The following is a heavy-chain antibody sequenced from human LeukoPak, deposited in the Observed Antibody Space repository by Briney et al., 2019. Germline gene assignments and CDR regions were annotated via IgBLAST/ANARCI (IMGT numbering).Heavy chain of an antibody. J-gene: IGHJ4*02. D-gene: IGHD6-19*01. CDR2: ISGSGSST. CDR3: AKDPDTHSGWSLPYYFDY. V-gene: IGHV3-23*01. CDR1: GFTLSTYA. Sequence: GGSLRLSCAASGFTLSTYAMTWVRQVPGKGLESASVISGSGSSTYYTDSVKGRFTISRDNSKNTLYLQMNSLRAEDTAVYYCAKDPDTHSGWSLPYYFDYWGQGTLVTVSA.